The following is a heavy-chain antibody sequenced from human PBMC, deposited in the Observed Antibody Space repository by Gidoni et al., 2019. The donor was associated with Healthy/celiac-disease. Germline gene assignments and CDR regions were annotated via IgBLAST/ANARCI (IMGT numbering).Heavy chain of an antibody. CDR1: GYTFTSDY. D-gene: IGHD2-8*01. Sequence: QVQLVQSAAEVKKPGASVKVSCKASGYTFTSDYMHWVRQAPGQGLEWMGIINPSGGSTSYAQNFQGRVTMTRDTSTSTVYMELSSLRSEDTAVYYCASEEYCTNGVCSWFDPWGQGTLVTVSS. V-gene: IGHV1-46*01. CDR3: ASEEYCTNGVCSWFDP. CDR2: INPSGGST. J-gene: IGHJ5*02.